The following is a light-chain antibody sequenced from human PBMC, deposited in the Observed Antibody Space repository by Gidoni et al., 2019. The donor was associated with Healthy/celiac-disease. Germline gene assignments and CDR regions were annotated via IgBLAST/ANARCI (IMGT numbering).Light chain of an antibody. J-gene: IGKJ1*01. Sequence: EIVMTPSLATLSVSPGERATLSCRASQSVSSNLAWYQQKPGQAPRLLIYGASTRATGIPARFSGSGSGTEFTLTISSLQSEDFAVYYCQQYNNWPPGTFGQGTKVEIK. CDR1: QSVSSN. CDR3: QQYNNWPPGT. CDR2: GAS. V-gene: IGKV3-15*01.